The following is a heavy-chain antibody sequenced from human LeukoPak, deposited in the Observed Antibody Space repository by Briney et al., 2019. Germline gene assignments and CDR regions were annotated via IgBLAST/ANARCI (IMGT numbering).Heavy chain of an antibody. CDR3: ARGYDY. J-gene: IGHJ4*02. Sequence: SETLSLTCTVSGGFISGSHYYWAWIRQPPGKGLEWIGMINYSGNRYYNPSLWSRATISVDTSTNQFSLNRNSVTAADTAVYYCARGYDYWGQGTLVAVSS. V-gene: IGHV4-39*01. CDR2: INYSGNR. D-gene: IGHD3-22*01. CDR1: GGFISGSHYY.